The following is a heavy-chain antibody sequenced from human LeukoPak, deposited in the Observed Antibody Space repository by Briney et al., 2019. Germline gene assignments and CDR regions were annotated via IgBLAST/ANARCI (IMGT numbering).Heavy chain of an antibody. V-gene: IGHV3-74*01. CDR1: GFSFSVFW. CDR2: IKTDGSIT. D-gene: IGHD3-9*01. CDR3: AGSDTTGYSPREWDYWYFDL. J-gene: IGHJ2*01. Sequence: PGGSLRLSCAASGFSFSVFWMHWVRRAPGKGPVWVSRIKTDGSITNYADSVKGRFTISRDNAKNSLYLQMNSLRAEDTAVYYCAGSDTTGYSPREWDYWYFDLWGRGTLVTVSS.